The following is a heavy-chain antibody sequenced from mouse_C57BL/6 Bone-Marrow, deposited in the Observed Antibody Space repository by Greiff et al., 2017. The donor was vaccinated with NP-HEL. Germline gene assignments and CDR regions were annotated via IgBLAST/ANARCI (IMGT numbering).Heavy chain of an antibody. Sequence: VQRVESGAELVRPGTSVKVSCKASGYAFTNYLIEWVKQRPGQGLEWIGVINPGSGGTNYNEKFKGKATLTADKSSSTAYMQLSSLTSEDSAVYFWAGSSHWYFDVWGTGTTVTVSS. CDR3: AGSSHWYFDV. J-gene: IGHJ1*03. CDR1: GYAFTNYL. D-gene: IGHD1-1*01. CDR2: INPGSGGT. V-gene: IGHV1-54*01.